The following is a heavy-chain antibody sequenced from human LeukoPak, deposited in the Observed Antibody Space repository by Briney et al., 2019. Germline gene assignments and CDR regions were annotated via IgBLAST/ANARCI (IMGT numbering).Heavy chain of an antibody. CDR3: ARGRKWLQGRHWFDP. CDR1: GFTFDDYG. V-gene: IGHV3-20*04. J-gene: IGHJ5*02. D-gene: IGHD5-24*01. Sequence: GGSLRLSCAASGFTFDDYGMSWVRQAPGKGLEWVSGINWNGGSTGYADSVKGRFTISRDNAKNSLYLQMNSLRAEDTALYYCARGRKWLQGRHWFDPWGQGTLVTVSS. CDR2: INWNGGST.